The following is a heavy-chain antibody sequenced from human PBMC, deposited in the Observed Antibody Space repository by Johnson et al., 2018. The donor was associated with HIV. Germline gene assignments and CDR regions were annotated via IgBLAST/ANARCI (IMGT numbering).Heavy chain of an antibody. D-gene: IGHD3-22*01. Sequence: VQLVESGGGVVRPGGSLRLSCAASGFTFDDYGMSWVRQAPGKGLEWVSGINWNGGSTGYADSVKGRFTISRDNSKNTLYLQMNSLRAEDTAVYYCSLTSYYVSRGAFDIWGQGTVVTVSP. J-gene: IGHJ3*02. CDR3: SLTSYYVSRGAFDI. V-gene: IGHV3-20*04. CDR2: INWNGGST. CDR1: GFTFDDYG.